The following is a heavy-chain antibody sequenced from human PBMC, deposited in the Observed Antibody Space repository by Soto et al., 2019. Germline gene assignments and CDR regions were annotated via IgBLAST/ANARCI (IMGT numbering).Heavy chain of an antibody. J-gene: IGHJ4*02. CDR3: ARDLTDYAGYYFDY. CDR1: SFALSDYS. CDR2: ISATGATI. V-gene: IGHV3-48*02. D-gene: IGHD4-17*01. Sequence: EVQLVESGGGSVQRGGSLRLSCAVSSFALSDYSIHWVRQAPGKGLEWISYISATGATIYYADSVRGRFTISRDIAKNSVFLQMSSLRDEDTAVYYCARDLTDYAGYYFDYWGQGTLVTVSS.